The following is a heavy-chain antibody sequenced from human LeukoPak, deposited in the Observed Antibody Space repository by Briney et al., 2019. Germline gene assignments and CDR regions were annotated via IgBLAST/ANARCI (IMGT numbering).Heavy chain of an antibody. V-gene: IGHV1-69*04. CDR2: IIPILGIA. CDR1: GGTFSSYA. CDR3: ASGGVDTAMVTKHFDY. D-gene: IGHD5-18*01. Sequence: SVKVSCKASGGTFSSYAISWVRQAPGQGLEWMGRIIPILGIANYAQKFQGRVTITADKSTSTAYMELSSLRSEDTAVYYCASGGVDTAMVTKHFDYWGQGTLVTVSS. J-gene: IGHJ4*02.